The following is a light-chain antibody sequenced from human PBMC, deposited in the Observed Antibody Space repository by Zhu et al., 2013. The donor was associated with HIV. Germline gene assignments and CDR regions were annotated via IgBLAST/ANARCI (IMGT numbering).Light chain of an antibody. CDR1: QSLNNN. CDR2: ETS. Sequence: EIVMTQSPATLSVSPGQSATLSCRASQSLNNNLAWYQQKPGQAPRLLMYETSTRAAGIPARFSGSGSGTGFTLTISNFQPDDVAVYFCQQYNSAPLTFGGGTNVEIK. J-gene: IGKJ4*01. V-gene: IGKV3D-15*01. CDR3: QQYNSAPLT.